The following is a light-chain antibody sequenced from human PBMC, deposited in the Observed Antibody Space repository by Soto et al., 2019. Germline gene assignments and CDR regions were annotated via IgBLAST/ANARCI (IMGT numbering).Light chain of an antibody. Sequence: DVVMTQSPLSLPVILGQAASISCKSSQSLVHSDGNTYFTWFQQRPGQSPRRLFHQVSNRDSGVPDRFSGSGSGTDFTLKISRVEAEDVGVYYCMQGTHWHPTFGQGTKVEIK. CDR1: QSLVHSDGNTY. J-gene: IGKJ1*01. CDR2: QVS. CDR3: MQGTHWHPT. V-gene: IGKV2-30*02.